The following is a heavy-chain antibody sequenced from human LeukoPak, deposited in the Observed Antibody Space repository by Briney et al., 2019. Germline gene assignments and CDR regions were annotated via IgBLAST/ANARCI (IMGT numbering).Heavy chain of an antibody. CDR1: TFIFSASS. CDR3: ARDSSSREDAFDI. CDR2: ISSSSTYI. D-gene: IGHD2-2*01. J-gene: IGHJ3*02. V-gene: IGHV3-21*01. Sequence: GGSLRLSCEASTFIFSASSMHWVRQAPGEGLQWISSISSSSTYIYYADSVKGRFTISRDNAKNLLYLQMNSLRAEDTAVYYCARDSSSREDAFDIWGQGTMVTVSS.